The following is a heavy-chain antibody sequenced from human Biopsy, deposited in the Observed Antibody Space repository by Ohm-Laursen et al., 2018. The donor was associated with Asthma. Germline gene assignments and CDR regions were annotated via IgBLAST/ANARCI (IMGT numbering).Heavy chain of an antibody. CDR1: GFAVSRDH. D-gene: IGHD6-13*01. CDR2: IYSGGTS. CDR3: ARGDSSSWSHYYFDY. Sequence: GSLRLSCAASGFAVSRDHMFWVRQAPGKGLEWVSVIYSGGTSHTADSVRGRFTISRDYSKNTLYLQMHSLRAEDTAVYYCARGDSSSWSHYYFDYWGQGILVTVSS. V-gene: IGHV3-53*01. J-gene: IGHJ4*02.